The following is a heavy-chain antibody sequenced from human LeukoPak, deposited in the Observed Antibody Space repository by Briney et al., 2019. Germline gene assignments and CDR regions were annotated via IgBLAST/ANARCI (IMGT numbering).Heavy chain of an antibody. CDR3: AREEQHQRGRHFEY. J-gene: IGHJ4*02. CDR2: INPNSGT. V-gene: IGHV1-2*02. Sequence: ASVKVSCKASGYTFSGYYIHWVRQGPGQGLEWMGWINPNSGTNYAQNFQDRVTMTRDTSISTAYMELSRLRSDDTAVYYCAREEQHQRGRHFEYWGQGTLVTVSS. CDR1: GYTFSGYY. D-gene: IGHD6-13*01.